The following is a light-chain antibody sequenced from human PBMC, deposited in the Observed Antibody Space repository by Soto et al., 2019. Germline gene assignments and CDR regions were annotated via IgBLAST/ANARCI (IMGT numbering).Light chain of an antibody. J-gene: IGKJ1*01. CDR3: QQYGSSPWT. V-gene: IGKV3-20*01. CDR1: QSVSSSY. Sequence: EIVLTQSPGTLSLSPGERATRSCRASQSVSSSYLAWYQQKPGQAPRLLIYGASNRATGIPHRISGSGSGTDFTLTISRLEPEDFAVYYCQQYGSSPWTFGQGTKADIK. CDR2: GAS.